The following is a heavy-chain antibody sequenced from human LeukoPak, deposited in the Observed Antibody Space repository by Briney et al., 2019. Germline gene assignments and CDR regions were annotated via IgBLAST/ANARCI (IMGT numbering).Heavy chain of an antibody. V-gene: IGHV1-2*02. CDR1: GYTFTGYY. J-gene: IGHJ4*02. Sequence: ASVKVSCKASGYTFTGYYMHWVRQAPGQGLEWMGWINPNSGGTNYAQKVQGRVTMTRDTSISTAYMELSRLRSDDQAEYYCARDRYYGSGSYYNAPIDYWGQGTLVTVSS. CDR2: INPNSGGT. CDR3: ARDRYYGSGSYYNAPIDY. D-gene: IGHD3-10*01.